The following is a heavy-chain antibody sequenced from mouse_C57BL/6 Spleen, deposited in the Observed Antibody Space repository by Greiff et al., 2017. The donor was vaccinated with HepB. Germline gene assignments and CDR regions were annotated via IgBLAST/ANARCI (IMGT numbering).Heavy chain of an antibody. D-gene: IGHD1-1*01. J-gene: IGHJ4*01. CDR1: GFTFSSYG. Sequence: EVKRVESGGDLVKPGGSLKLSCAASGFTFSSYGMSWVRQTPDKRLEWVATISSGGSYTYYPDSVKGRFNISRDNAKNTLYLQMSSLKSEDTAMYYCARLVGSDAMDYWGQGTSVTVSS. V-gene: IGHV5-6*01. CDR3: ARLVGSDAMDY. CDR2: ISSGGSYT.